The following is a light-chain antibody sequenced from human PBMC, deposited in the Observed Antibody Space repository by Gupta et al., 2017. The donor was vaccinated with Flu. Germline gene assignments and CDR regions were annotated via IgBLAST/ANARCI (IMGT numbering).Light chain of an antibody. CDR1: QSVSSSY. CDR2: GAS. J-gene: IGKJ2*03. V-gene: IGKV3-20*01. CDR3: QQDGSSPPS. Sequence: EIVLTQSPGTLSLSPGERATLSCRASQSVSSSYLAWYQQKPGQAPRLLIYGASSRATGIPDRFSGSGSGTXFTLTIXRLEPEDFAVYYCQQDGSSPPSFGXGTKMEIK.